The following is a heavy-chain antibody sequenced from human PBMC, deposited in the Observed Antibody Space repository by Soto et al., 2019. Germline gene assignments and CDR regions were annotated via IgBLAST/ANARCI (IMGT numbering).Heavy chain of an antibody. V-gene: IGHV4-34*01. CDR2: INHSGST. D-gene: IGHD3-10*01. Sequence: SETLSLTCAVDGGSFSGYYWSWIRQPPGKGLEWIGEINHSGSTNYNPSLKSRVTISVDTSKNQFSLKLSSVTAADTAVYYCARGSVYYGSGSYSASAYFDYWGQGTLVTVSS. J-gene: IGHJ4*02. CDR3: ARGSVYYGSGSYSASAYFDY. CDR1: GGSFSGYY.